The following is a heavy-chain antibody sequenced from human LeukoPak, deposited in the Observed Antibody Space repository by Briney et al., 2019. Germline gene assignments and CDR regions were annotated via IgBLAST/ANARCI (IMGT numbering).Heavy chain of an antibody. CDR3: ARGRRKRQQLVLNWFDP. CDR1: GGSFSSYY. J-gene: IGHJ5*02. CDR2: INHSGST. D-gene: IGHD6-13*01. Sequence: PSETLSLTCAVYGGSFSSYYWSWIRQPPGKGLEWIGEINHSGSTNYNPSLKSRVTISVDTSKNQFSLKLSSVTAADTAVYYCARGRRKRQQLVLNWFDPWGQGTLVTVSS. V-gene: IGHV4-34*01.